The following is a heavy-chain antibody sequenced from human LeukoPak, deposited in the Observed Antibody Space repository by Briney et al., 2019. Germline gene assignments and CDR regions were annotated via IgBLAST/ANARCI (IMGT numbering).Heavy chain of an antibody. J-gene: IGHJ6*02. D-gene: IGHD3-10*01. V-gene: IGHV4-59*01. Sequence: SETLSLTCTVSGGSISSYYWSWIRQPPGKGLEWIGYIYYSGGTNYNPSLKSRVTISVDTSKNQFSLKLSSVTAADTAVYYCARVPVDGSGSPDYYYYYGMDVWGQGTTVTVSS. CDR2: IYYSGGT. CDR1: GGSISSYY. CDR3: ARVPVDGSGSPDYYYYYGMDV.